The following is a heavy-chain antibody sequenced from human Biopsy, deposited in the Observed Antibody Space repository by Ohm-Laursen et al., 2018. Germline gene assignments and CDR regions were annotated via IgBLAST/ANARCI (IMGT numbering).Heavy chain of an antibody. V-gene: IGHV4-59*01. D-gene: IGHD3-3*01. CDR3: ARARIKTSGVLIPETYYFDS. J-gene: IGHJ4*02. CDR1: GDSISIYY. Sequence: TLSLTCSASGDSISIYYWSWIRQPPGKGLEWIGNFYYSGSTNCNPSLKSRITMSLDRSKSQVSLRMNSVTAADTAVYYCARARIKTSGVLIPETYYFDSWGQGTLVTVSS. CDR2: FYYSGST.